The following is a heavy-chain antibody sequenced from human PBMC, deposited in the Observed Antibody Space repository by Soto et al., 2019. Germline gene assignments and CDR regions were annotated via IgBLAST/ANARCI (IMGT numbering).Heavy chain of an antibody. CDR1: GFTFSSYA. J-gene: IGHJ4*02. CDR2: ISYDGSNK. V-gene: IGHV3-30*01. D-gene: IGHD2-21*02. Sequence: QVQLVESGGGVVQPGRSLRLSCAASGFTFSSYAMHWVRQAPGKGLEWVAVISYDGSNKYYADSVKGRFTISRDNSKNTLYLQRNSLRAEDTAVYYCARGPYCGGDCYLRGYYFDHWGQGTLVTVSS. CDR3: ARGPYCGGDCYLRGYYFDH.